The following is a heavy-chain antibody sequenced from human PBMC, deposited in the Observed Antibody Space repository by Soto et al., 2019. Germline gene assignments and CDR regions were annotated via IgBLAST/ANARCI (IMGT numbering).Heavy chain of an antibody. Sequence: SETLSLTCAVYGGSFSGYYWSWIRQPPGKGLGWIGEINHSGSTNYNPSLKGRVTISVDTSKNQFSLKLSSVTAADTAVYYCARGGLRYFDWLSNNWFDPWGQGTLVTVSS. D-gene: IGHD3-9*01. CDR3: ARGGLRYFDWLSNNWFDP. J-gene: IGHJ5*02. V-gene: IGHV4-34*01. CDR1: GGSFSGYY. CDR2: INHSGST.